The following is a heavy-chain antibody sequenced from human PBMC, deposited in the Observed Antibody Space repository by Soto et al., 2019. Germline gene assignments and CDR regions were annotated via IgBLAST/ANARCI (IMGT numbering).Heavy chain of an antibody. CDR3: AGLLIPANGTPYYSYDMVV. J-gene: IGHJ6*02. D-gene: IGHD6-13*01. Sequence: SETLSLTCAVYGGSFNFYYWSWIRQPPGMGLEWIGEIDHFGSTNYNPSLKSRVTISVDTSRNQFSLNLSSVTAADTAAFYCAGLLIPANGTPYYSYDMVVWGQGTTVT. V-gene: IGHV4-34*01. CDR2: IDHFGST. CDR1: GGSFNFYY.